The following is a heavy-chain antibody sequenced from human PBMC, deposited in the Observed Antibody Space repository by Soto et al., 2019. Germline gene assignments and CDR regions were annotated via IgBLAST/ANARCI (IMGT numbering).Heavy chain of an antibody. V-gene: IGHV3-48*02. D-gene: IGHD6-19*01. J-gene: IGHJ6*02. CDR3: ARDETLAVAGMDPYYGMDV. Sequence: PGGSLRLSCAASGFTFSSYSMNWVRQAPGKGLEWVSYISSSSTIYYADSVKGRFTISRDNAKNSLYLQMNSLRDEDTAVYYCARDETLAVAGMDPYYGMDVWGQGTTVTVAS. CDR2: ISSSSTI. CDR1: GFTFSSYS.